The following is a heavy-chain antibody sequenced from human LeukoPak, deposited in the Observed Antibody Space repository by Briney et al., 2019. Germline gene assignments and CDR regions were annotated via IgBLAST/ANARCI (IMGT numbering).Heavy chain of an antibody. CDR2: MYYSGST. CDR1: GGSISSGDYY. D-gene: IGHD3-22*01. V-gene: IGHV4-30-4*01. CDR3: ARPYYYDSRIDP. Sequence: SETLSLTCTVSGGSISSGDYYWSWIRQPPGKGLEWIGYMYYSGSTYYNPSLKSRATISVDTSKNQFSLKLSSVTAADTAVCYCARPYYYDSRIDPWGQGTLVTASS. J-gene: IGHJ5*02.